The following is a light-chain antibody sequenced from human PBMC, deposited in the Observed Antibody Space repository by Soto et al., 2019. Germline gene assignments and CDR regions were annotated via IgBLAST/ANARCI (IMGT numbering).Light chain of an antibody. V-gene: IGKV3-20*01. J-gene: IGKJ2*01. Sequence: EIVLTQSPGTLSLSPGERATLSCRASQSVTSSSLAWYQHNPGQAPRLLIYGTSSRATGIPDRFSGSGSGTDFTLTISRLEPEDFAVYYCHHYGTSPPYTFGQGTRLEIK. CDR3: HHYGTSPPYT. CDR2: GTS. CDR1: QSVTSSS.